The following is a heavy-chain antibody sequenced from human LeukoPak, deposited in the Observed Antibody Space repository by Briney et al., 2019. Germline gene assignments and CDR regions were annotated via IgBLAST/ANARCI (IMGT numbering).Heavy chain of an antibody. Sequence: SETLSLTCTVSGGSISSSSYYWGWIRQPPGKGLEWIGSIYYSGSTYYNPSLKSRVTISVDTSKNQFSLTLSSVTAADTAVYYCARLRYYDFWSGYIYWGQGTLVTVSS. D-gene: IGHD3-3*01. V-gene: IGHV4-39*01. CDR2: IYYSGST. CDR1: GGSISSSSYY. J-gene: IGHJ4*02. CDR3: ARLRYYDFWSGYIY.